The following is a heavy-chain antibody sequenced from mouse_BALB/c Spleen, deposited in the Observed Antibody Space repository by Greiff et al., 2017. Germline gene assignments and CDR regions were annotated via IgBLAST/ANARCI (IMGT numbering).Heavy chain of an antibody. CDR1: GFTFSSYT. J-gene: IGHJ3*01. Sequence: DVMLVESGGGLVQPGGSLKLSCAASGFTFSSYTMSWVRQTPEKRLEWVAYISNGGGSTYYPDTVKGRFTISRDNAKNTLYLQMSSLKSEDTAMYYCARHPYGSSPYWGQGTLVTVSA. CDR3: ARHPYGSSPY. CDR2: ISNGGGST. D-gene: IGHD1-1*01. V-gene: IGHV5-12-2*01.